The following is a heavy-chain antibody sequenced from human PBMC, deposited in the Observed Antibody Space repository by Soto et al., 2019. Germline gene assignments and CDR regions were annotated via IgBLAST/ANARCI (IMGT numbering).Heavy chain of an antibody. CDR2: ISDSGGTT. Sequence: EVQLLESGGSLVQPGGSLRLSCAASGFTFSSYAMSWVRQGPGKGREWVSAISDSGGTTYYADSVKGRFTISRDNSKSTLYLQMNSLRDEDTAIYYCARSSSSSGPWGQGTLVTVSS. CDR1: GFTFSSYA. J-gene: IGHJ4*02. V-gene: IGHV3-23*01. D-gene: IGHD6-6*01. CDR3: ARSSSSSGP.